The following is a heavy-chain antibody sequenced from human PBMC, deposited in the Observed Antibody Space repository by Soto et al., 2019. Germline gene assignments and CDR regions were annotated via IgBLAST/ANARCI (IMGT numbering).Heavy chain of an antibody. V-gene: IGHV2-26*01. CDR2: IDSSGEK. CDR1: GLSITDSAMG. CDR3: ARRHLGVAVSPWFDP. Sequence: QVTLKESGPVLVKPTETLTLRCTVSGLSITDSAMGVSWIRQPPGQPLEWLAHIDSSGEKSYRTFLKSRLAISKDTSKSQIVLTMTNMDPADTATYYCARRHLGVAVSPWFDPWGQGIPVTVSS. J-gene: IGHJ5*02. D-gene: IGHD3-16*01.